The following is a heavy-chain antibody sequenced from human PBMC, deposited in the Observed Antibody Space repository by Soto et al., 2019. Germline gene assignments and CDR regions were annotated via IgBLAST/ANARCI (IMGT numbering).Heavy chain of an antibody. CDR2: ISAYNGNT. V-gene: IGHV1-18*04. D-gene: IGHD6-13*01. CDR1: GYTFTSYG. CDR3: AREPFSAQLGARYYGMDV. J-gene: IGHJ6*02. Sequence: ASVKVSCKASGYTFTSYGISWVRQAPGQGLEWMGWISAYNGNTNYAQKLQGRVTMTTDTSTSTAYMELRSLRSDDTAVYYCAREPFSAQLGARYYGMDVWGQGTPVTV.